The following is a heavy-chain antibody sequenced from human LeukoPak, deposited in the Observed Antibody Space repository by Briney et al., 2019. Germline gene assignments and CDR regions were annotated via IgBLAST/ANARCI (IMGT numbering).Heavy chain of an antibody. CDR3: ARHPDYDILTGNDY. D-gene: IGHD3-9*01. V-gene: IGHV3-48*03. CDR1: GFTFSSYE. J-gene: IGHJ4*02. CDR2: ISSSGSTI. Sequence: GGSLRLSCAASGFTFSSYEMNWVRQAPGKGLEWVSYISSSGSTIYYADSVKGRFTISRDNAKNSLYLQMNSLRAEDTALYHCARHPDYDILTGNDYWGQGTLVTVSS.